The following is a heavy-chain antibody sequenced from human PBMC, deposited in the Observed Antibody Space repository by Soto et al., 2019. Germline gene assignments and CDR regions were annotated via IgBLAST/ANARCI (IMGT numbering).Heavy chain of an antibody. CDR1: GGSVSSGVFS. Sequence: QLQLQESGSGVVKPSQTLSLTCAVSGGSVSSGVFSWNWIRPPPGLGLEWIFYISHGGSPHYTPSLSGRASIAVDRYTQVISLNWTSMTPEDTAVYFGARGHYYYAMDVWGQGTPVTVSS. CDR2: ISHGGSP. J-gene: IGHJ6*02. CDR3: ARGHYYYAMDV. V-gene: IGHV4-30-2*01.